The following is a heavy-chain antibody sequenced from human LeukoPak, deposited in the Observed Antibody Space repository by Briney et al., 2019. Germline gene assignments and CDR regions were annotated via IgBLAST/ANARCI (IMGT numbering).Heavy chain of an antibody. J-gene: IGHJ6*04. D-gene: IGHD3-10*02. CDR1: GFTFSSYE. Sequence: PGGSLRLSCAPSGFTFSSYEMKWVRQAPGKGLEWVSYISSSGSTIYYADSVKGRFTISRDSAKNSLYLQMNSLRAEDTAVYYCAELGITMIGGVWGEGTTVTISS. CDR2: ISSSGSTI. V-gene: IGHV3-48*03. CDR3: AELGITMIGGV.